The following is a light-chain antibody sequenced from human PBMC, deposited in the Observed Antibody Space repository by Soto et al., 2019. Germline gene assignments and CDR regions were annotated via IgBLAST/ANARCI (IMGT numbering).Light chain of an antibody. CDR2: DVS. CDR3: SSYPSSETHVL. J-gene: IGLJ2*01. Sequence: QSVLTQPASVSGSPGQSITISCTGTSSDVGYYNSVSWYQRHPGKVPKLIIYDVSSRPSGVSNRFSGFKSGNTASLTISGLQAEDEADYYCSSYPSSETHVLFGGGTKLPV. V-gene: IGLV2-14*03. CDR1: SSDVGYYNS.